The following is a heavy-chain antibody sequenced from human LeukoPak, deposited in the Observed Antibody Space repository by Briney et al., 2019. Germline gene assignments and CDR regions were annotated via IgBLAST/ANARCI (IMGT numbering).Heavy chain of an antibody. V-gene: IGHV3-48*03. CDR3: TTRTVATNFDY. CDR2: ISSSGTTT. J-gene: IGHJ4*02. D-gene: IGHD5-12*01. Sequence: GGSLRLSCAASAFSFSVYEMHWVRQAQGKGLEWISDISSSGTTTYYADSVKGRFTISRDNAKNSLYLQMNSLRAEDTAVYYCTTRTVATNFDYWGQGTLVTVSS. CDR1: AFSFSVYE.